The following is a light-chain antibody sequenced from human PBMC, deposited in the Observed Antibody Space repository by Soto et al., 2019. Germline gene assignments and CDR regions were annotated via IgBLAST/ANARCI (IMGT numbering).Light chain of an antibody. Sequence: QPVLTQPPSVSGAPGQRVTISCTGSSSNIGAGYDVHWYQQLPGTAPKLLIYGNSNRPSGVPDLFSGSKSGTSASLAITGRQAEDEADYYCQSYDSSLSVVFGGGTKLTVL. CDR1: SSNIGAGYD. V-gene: IGLV1-40*01. CDR2: GNS. CDR3: QSYDSSLSVV. J-gene: IGLJ2*01.